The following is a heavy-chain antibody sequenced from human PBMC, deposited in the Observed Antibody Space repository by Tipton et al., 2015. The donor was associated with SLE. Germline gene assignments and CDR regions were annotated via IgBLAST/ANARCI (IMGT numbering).Heavy chain of an antibody. V-gene: IGHV4-59*11. Sequence: LVKPTQTLSLTCTVSGGSISSHYWSWIRQPPGKGLEWIGYSYYSGSTNYNPSLKSRVTISVDTSKNQFSLKVSSVTAADTAVYYCARDGLTIFGVVSAFDIWGQGTMVTVSS. CDR2: SYYSGST. D-gene: IGHD3-3*01. CDR3: ARDGLTIFGVVSAFDI. J-gene: IGHJ3*02. CDR1: GGSISSHY.